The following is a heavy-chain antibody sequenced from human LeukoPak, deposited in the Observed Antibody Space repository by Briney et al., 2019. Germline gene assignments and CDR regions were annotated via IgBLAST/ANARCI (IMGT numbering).Heavy chain of an antibody. Sequence: SETLSLTCSVSGGSMSSYYWSWIRQPPGKGLEWIGYIYYSGSTNYNPSLKSRGTISVDTSKNQFSLNLSSVTAAATAVYYCARGLTIYDILTAYYTFPSFDYWGQGTLVTVSS. CDR1: GGSMSSYY. J-gene: IGHJ4*02. V-gene: IGHV4-59*01. D-gene: IGHD3-9*01. CDR3: ARGLTIYDILTAYYTFPSFDY. CDR2: IYYSGST.